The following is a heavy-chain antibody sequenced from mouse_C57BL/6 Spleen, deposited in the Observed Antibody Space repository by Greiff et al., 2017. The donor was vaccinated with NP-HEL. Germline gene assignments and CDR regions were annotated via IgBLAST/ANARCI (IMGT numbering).Heavy chain of an antibody. CDR1: GYAFSSSW. J-gene: IGHJ4*01. CDR3: ASNYDYEGYYAMDY. D-gene: IGHD2-4*01. Sequence: QVQLQQSGPELVKPGASVKISCKASGYAFSSSWMNWVKQRPGKGLEWIGRIYPGDGDTKYNGKFKGKATLTADKSSSTAYMQLSSLTSEDSAVYFCASNYDYEGYYAMDYWGQGTSVTVSS. CDR2: IYPGDGDT. V-gene: IGHV1-82*01.